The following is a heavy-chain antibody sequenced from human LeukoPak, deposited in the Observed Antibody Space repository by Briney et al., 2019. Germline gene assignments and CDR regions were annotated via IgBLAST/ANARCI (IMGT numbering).Heavy chain of an antibody. J-gene: IGHJ5*02. CDR1: GYTFTGYY. V-gene: IGHV1-18*04. Sequence: ASVKVSCKASGYTFTGYYIHWVRQAPGQGLEWMGWISAYNGNTNYAQKLQGRVTMTTDTSTSTAYMELRSLRSDDTAVYYCARASVRGVIITVNWFDPWGQGTLVTVSS. CDR3: ARASVRGVIITVNWFDP. CDR2: ISAYNGNT. D-gene: IGHD3-10*01.